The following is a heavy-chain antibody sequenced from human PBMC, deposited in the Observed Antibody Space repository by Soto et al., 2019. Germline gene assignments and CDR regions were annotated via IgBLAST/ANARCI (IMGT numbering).Heavy chain of an antibody. Sequence: PSETLYLTCAVSGGSISSGGYSWSWIRQPPGKGLEWIGYIYHSGSTYYNPSLKSRVTISVDRSKNQFSLKLSSVTAADTAVYYCARVPGPWGQGTLVTAPQ. D-gene: IGHD3-10*01. CDR1: GGSISSGGYS. CDR2: IYHSGST. V-gene: IGHV4-30-2*01. J-gene: IGHJ5*02. CDR3: ARVPGP.